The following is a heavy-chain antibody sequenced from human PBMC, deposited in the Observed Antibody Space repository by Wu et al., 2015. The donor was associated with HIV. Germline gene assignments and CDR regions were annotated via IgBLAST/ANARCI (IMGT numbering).Heavy chain of an antibody. D-gene: IGHD3-16*01. CDR3: ARDRGGAIELVYII. CDR2: INPNGGGT. Sequence: QAQLVQSGAEVKKPGASVKVSCRASGYTFTGYYMHWVRQAPGQGLEWMGSINPNGGGTNYAGKFQGRVTLSRDTYVTTAYMELSRLTSDDTAVYYCARDRGGAIELVYIIWGQGTQVIVSS. CDR1: GYTFTGYY. V-gene: IGHV1-2*02. J-gene: IGHJ3*02.